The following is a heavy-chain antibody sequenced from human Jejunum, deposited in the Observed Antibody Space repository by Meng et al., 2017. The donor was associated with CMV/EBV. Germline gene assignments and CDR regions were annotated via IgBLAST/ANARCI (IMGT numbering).Heavy chain of an antibody. CDR3: ARGSYYFDY. CDR2: VSYTGGI. J-gene: IGHJ4*02. Sequence: LTCTVSGVSFSSSSYTWLRQPPWKGLEWIGSVSYTGGINYSPSHKSRVTISIDTSQNQFSLKLRSVTAADTAVYFCARGSYYFDYWGQGTLVTVSS. CDR1: GVSFSSSS. V-gene: IGHV4-59*01.